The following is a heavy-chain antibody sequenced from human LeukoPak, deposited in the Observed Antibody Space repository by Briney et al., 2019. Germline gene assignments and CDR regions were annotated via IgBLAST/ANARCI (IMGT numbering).Heavy chain of an antibody. CDR3: ARVVAATTPDY. Sequence: PGGSLRLSCAASGFTFSSYSMNWVRQAPGKGLEWVSYISSSGSTIYYADSVKGRFTISRDNAKNSLYLQMNSLRAEDTAVYYCARVVAATTPDYWGQGTLVTVSS. CDR1: GFTFSSYS. V-gene: IGHV3-48*04. CDR2: ISSSGSTI. D-gene: IGHD2-15*01. J-gene: IGHJ4*02.